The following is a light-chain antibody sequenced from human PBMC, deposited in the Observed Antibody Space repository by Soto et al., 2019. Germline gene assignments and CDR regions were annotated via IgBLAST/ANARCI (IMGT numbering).Light chain of an antibody. CDR1: SSDVGDYNY. V-gene: IGLV2-14*01. CDR2: EVS. J-gene: IGLJ1*01. Sequence: QSALTQPASVSGSPEQSITISCTGTSSDVGDYNYVSWYQQHPGKAPKLMIYEVSSRPSGVSNRFSGSKSGNTASLTISGLQAEDEADYYCSSYTSSSTPYVFGTGTKVTVL. CDR3: SSYTSSSTPYV.